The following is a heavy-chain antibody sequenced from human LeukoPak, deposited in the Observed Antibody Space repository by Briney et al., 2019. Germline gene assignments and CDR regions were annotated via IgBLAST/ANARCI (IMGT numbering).Heavy chain of an antibody. CDR2: IIPIFGTA. Sequence: ASVKVSCKASGGTSSSYAISWVRQAPGQGLEWMGGIIPIFGTANYAQKFQGRVTITADKSTSTAYMELSSLRSEDTAVYYCARDCSGGSCHDYWGQGTLVTVSS. V-gene: IGHV1-69*06. CDR3: ARDCSGGSCHDY. CDR1: GGTSSSYA. J-gene: IGHJ4*02. D-gene: IGHD2-15*01.